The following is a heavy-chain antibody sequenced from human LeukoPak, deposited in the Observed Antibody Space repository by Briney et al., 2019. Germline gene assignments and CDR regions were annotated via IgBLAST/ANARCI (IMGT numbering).Heavy chain of an antibody. D-gene: IGHD3-10*01. Sequence: SETLSLTCTVSGYSISSGYYWGWIRQPPGKGLEWIGSIYHSGSTYYNPSLKSRVTISVDTSKNQFSLKLSSVTAADTAVYYCARDRYGSSDYWGQGTLVTVSS. CDR1: GYSISSGYY. CDR2: IYHSGST. J-gene: IGHJ4*02. CDR3: ARDRYGSSDY. V-gene: IGHV4-38-2*02.